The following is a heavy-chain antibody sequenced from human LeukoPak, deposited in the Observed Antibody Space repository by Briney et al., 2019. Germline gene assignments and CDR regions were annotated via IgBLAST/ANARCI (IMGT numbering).Heavy chain of an antibody. Sequence: GESLKISCKGSGYTFNTFWIAWVRQMPGKGLEWMGIIYPGNSDTRYSPSFQGQVTISADKSISTAYLQWGSLEASDTAIYYCARRTTVSTMGGFDIWGQGTMVTVSS. D-gene: IGHD5/OR15-5a*01. V-gene: IGHV5-51*01. J-gene: IGHJ3*02. CDR2: IYPGNSDT. CDR1: GYTFNTFW. CDR3: ARRTTVSTMGGFDI.